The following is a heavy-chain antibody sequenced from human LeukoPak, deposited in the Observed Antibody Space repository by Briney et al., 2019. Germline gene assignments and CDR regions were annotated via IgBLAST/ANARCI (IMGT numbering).Heavy chain of an antibody. D-gene: IGHD3-10*01. V-gene: IGHV6-1*01. CDR2: TYYRSKWYN. J-gene: IGHJ5*02. CDR3: ARDPEYYGSGSYYERPAGWFDP. Sequence: SQTLSLTCAISGDSVSSNSAAWNWIRQSPSRGLEWLGRTYYRSKWYNDYAVSVKSRITINPDTSKNQFSLQLNSVTPEDTAVYYCARDPEYYGSGSYYERPAGWFDPWGQGTLVTVSS. CDR1: GDSVSSNSAA.